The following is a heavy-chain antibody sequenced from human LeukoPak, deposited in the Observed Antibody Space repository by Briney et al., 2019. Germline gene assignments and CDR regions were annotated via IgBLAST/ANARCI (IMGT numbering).Heavy chain of an antibody. J-gene: IGHJ4*02. CDR3: ARHNSAWVAPDY. CDR1: GGSISSYY. D-gene: IGHD2/OR15-2a*01. CDR2: IYTSGST. Sequence: SETLSLTCTVSGGSISSYYWSWIRQPPGKGLEWIGYIYTSGSTNYNPSLKSRVTISVDTSKNQFSLKLSSVTAADTAVYYCARHNSAWVAPDYWGQGALVTVSS. V-gene: IGHV4-4*09.